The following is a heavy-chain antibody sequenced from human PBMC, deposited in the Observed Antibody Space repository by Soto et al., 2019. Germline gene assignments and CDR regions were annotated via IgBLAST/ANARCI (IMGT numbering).Heavy chain of an antibody. CDR3: ARGGSPRAYYYYGMDV. D-gene: IGHD3-10*01. CDR1: GYTFTSYD. J-gene: IGHJ6*04. CDR2: MNPNSGNT. Sequence: ASVKVSCKASGYTFTSYDINWVRQATGQGLEWMGWMNPNSGNTGYAQKFQGRVTMTRNTSISTAYMELSSLRSEDTAVYYCARGGSPRAYYYYGMDVWGKGTRVTVPS. V-gene: IGHV1-8*01.